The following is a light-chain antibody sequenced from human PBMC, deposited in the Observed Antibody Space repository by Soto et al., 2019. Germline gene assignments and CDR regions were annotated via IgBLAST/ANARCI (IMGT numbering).Light chain of an antibody. Sequence: SALTQPPSASGTPGQRVTLPFSGKRPHIGSNSVYWYQQLPGTAPKLLIYKNDQRPSGVPGRFSGSKSGTSASLAISGLRSDDEADYYCAAWDDRLSAAFFGTGTKVTVL. J-gene: IGLJ1*01. CDR1: RPHIGSNS. V-gene: IGLV1-47*01. CDR3: AAWDDRLSAAF. CDR2: KND.